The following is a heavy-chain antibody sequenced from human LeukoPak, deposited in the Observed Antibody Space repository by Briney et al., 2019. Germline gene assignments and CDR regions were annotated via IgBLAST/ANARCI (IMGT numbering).Heavy chain of an antibody. D-gene: IGHD3-10*01. CDR1: GGSFSGYY. J-gene: IGHJ4*02. CDR3: ARGGGVGSGGVDY. Sequence: SETLSLTCAVYGGSFSGYYWSWIRQPPGKGLEWIGEINHSGSTNYNPSLKSRVTISVDTSKNQFSLKLSSVTDADTAVYYCARGGGVGSGGVDYWGQGTLVTVSS. V-gene: IGHV4-34*01. CDR2: INHSGST.